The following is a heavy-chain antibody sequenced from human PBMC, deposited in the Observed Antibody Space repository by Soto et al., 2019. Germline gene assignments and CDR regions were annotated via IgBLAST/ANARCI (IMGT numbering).Heavy chain of an antibody. CDR3: AKDLLDFDRFYCDY. J-gene: IGHJ4*02. Sequence: PGGSLRLSCAASGFTFSSYAMSWVRQAPGKGLEWVSAISGSGGSTYYADSVKGRFTISRDNSKNTLYLQMNSLRAGDTAVYYCAKDLLDFDRFYCDYWGQGTLVTVSS. CDR1: GFTFSSYA. V-gene: IGHV3-23*01. CDR2: ISGSGGST. D-gene: IGHD3-9*01.